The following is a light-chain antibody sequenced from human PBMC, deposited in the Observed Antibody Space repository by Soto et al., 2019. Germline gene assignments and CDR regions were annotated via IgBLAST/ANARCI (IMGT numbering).Light chain of an antibody. CDR2: DAS. J-gene: IGKJ4*01. CDR3: QQRTDWPLT. CDR1: QSVGSY. Sequence: ETVLTQSPATLSLSPGQRATFSCRASQSVGSYLAWYQQKRGQAPRLLIYDASNRATGIPARFSGSGSGTDFTLTITSLEPQDFAVYSCQQRTDWPLTFGGGTKLEI. V-gene: IGKV3-11*01.